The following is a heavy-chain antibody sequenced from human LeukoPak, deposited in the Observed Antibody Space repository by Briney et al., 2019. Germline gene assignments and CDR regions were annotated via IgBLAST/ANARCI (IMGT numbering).Heavy chain of an antibody. Sequence: GASVKVSCKASGYTFTGYFVHWVRQAPGQGLQWMGWINPNTGGTNYAQKFQGRVTMPRDASISTAYMELSRLRSDDTAVYYCASGDYGDPPLNYWGQGTLVTVSS. J-gene: IGHJ4*02. CDR2: INPNTGGT. CDR1: GYTFTGYF. V-gene: IGHV1-2*02. D-gene: IGHD4/OR15-4a*01. CDR3: ASGDYGDPPLNY.